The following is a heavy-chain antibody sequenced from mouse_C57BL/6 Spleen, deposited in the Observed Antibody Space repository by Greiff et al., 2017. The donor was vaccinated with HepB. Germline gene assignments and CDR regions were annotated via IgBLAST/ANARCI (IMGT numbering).Heavy chain of an antibody. J-gene: IGHJ1*03. CDR2: INPNNGGT. CDR3: ARWSTTVVGYFDV. Sequence: EVQLQQSGPELVKPGASVKMSCKASGYTFTDYNMHWVKQSHGKSLEWIGYINPNNGGTSYNQKFKGKATLTVNKSSSTAYMERRSLTSEDSAVYYCARWSTTVVGYFDVWGTGTTVTVSS. D-gene: IGHD1-1*01. CDR1: GYTFTDYN. V-gene: IGHV1-22*01.